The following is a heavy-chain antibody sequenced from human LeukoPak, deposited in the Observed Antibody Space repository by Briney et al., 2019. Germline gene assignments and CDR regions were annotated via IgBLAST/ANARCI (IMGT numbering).Heavy chain of an antibody. J-gene: IGHJ6*03. CDR2: IHSSGST. Sequence: SETLSLTCTASGGSISRYCWNWIRQPPGKGLEWIGYIHSSGSTKYYPSLKNRSTISVATSKNQFSLKLSSVTAAATAVYYCARVPRGSTVCTFPYFCCYRDVWGKGTTVIVSS. CDR3: ARVPRGSTVCTFPYFCCYRDV. CDR1: GGSISRYC. D-gene: IGHD3-10*01. V-gene: IGHV4-59*01.